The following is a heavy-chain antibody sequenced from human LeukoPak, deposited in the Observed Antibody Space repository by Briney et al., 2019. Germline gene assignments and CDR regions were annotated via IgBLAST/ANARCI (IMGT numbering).Heavy chain of an antibody. CDR3: ARPRMSGPAAAITYAMDV. CDR2: IYYDGSNK. V-gene: IGHV3-33*08. CDR1: GFTFSSYG. D-gene: IGHD6-13*01. J-gene: IGHJ6*02. Sequence: GGSLRLSCAASGFTFSSYGMHWVRQAPGKGLEWVAVIYYDGSNKYYPDSVKGRFTISRDNSKNTLYLQMNSLRAEDTAVYYCARPRMSGPAAAITYAMDVWGQGTTVTVSS.